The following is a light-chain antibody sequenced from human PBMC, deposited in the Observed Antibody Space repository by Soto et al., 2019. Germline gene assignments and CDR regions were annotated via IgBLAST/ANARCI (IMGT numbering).Light chain of an antibody. Sequence: DIRLTQSPSSLSASLGDRVTITCRASQSISTFLSWYQHRRGEAPRLLIYDASSLQSGVPARFSGGGSGTEFTLTISSQQPEDLVTYYCQQSHSAVWTFGQGTKVEI. CDR2: DAS. CDR3: QQSHSAVWT. V-gene: IGKV1-39*01. CDR1: QSISTF. J-gene: IGKJ1*01.